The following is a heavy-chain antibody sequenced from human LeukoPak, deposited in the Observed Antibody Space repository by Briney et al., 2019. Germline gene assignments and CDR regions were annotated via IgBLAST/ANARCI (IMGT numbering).Heavy chain of an antibody. CDR2: INHSGST. CDR3: ARRHSGSYYWGGYYFDY. Sequence: ASETLSLTCAVYGGSLSGYYWSWIRQPPGKGLEWIGEINHSGSTNYNPSLKSRVTISVDTSKNQFSLKLSSVTAADTAVYYCARRHSGSYYWGGYYFDYWGQGTLVTVSS. V-gene: IGHV4-34*01. D-gene: IGHD1-26*01. CDR1: GGSLSGYY. J-gene: IGHJ4*02.